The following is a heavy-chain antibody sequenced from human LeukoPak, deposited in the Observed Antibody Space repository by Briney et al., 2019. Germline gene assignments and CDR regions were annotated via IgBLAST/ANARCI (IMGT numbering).Heavy chain of an antibody. CDR3: ARDQNDCSGGRCYSYYYGMDV. Sequence: ASVKVSCKASGGTFSSYAISWVRQAPGQGLEWMGRIIPIFGIANYAQKFQGRVTITADKSTSTAYMELSSLRSEDTAVYYCARDQNDCSGGRCYSYYYGMDVWGQGTTVTVS. CDR1: GGTFSSYA. V-gene: IGHV1-69*04. J-gene: IGHJ6*02. CDR2: IIPIFGIA. D-gene: IGHD2-15*01.